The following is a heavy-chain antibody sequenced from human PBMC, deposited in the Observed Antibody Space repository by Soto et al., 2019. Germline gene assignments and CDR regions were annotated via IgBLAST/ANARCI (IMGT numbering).Heavy chain of an antibody. J-gene: IGHJ6*02. CDR2: IASRSNYI. V-gene: IGHV3-21*01. CDR3: ARNRRIAVEMDV. Sequence: GGSLRLSCVASGFTFSYYNMNWLRQTPGKGLEWVSSIASRSNYIYYADSLKGRFTVSRDNARNSPYLQVDNLRAEDTAVYYCARNRRIAVEMDVWGQGTTVTVSS. D-gene: IGHD2-21*01. CDR1: GFTFSYYN.